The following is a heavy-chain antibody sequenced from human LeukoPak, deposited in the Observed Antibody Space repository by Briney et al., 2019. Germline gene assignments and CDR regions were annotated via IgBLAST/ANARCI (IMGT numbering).Heavy chain of an antibody. CDR2: IHYTGST. D-gene: IGHD3-10*01. J-gene: IGHJ6*03. V-gene: IGHV4-59*01. CDR3: ARVEEGYGSGRRENYYYYYMVV. Sequence: PSETLSLTCTVSGGSISSNYWSWIRHPPRKGLEWIGYIHYTGSTNYNPSLKSRVTISVDPSQNQFSLKLSSVTAADTAVYYCARVEEGYGSGRRENYYYYYMVVWGKGTTVTISS. CDR1: GGSISSNY.